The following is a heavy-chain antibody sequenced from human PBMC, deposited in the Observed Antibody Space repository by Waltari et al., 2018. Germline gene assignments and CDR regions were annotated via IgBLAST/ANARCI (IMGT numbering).Heavy chain of an antibody. CDR3: ARYPAYYYGSGRVDYFDY. CDR2: IYYSGST. D-gene: IGHD3-10*01. CDR1: GGSISSSSYY. V-gene: IGHV4-39*01. Sequence: QLQLQESGPGLVKPSETLSLTCTVSGGSISSSSYYWGWIRQPPRKGLEWIGSIYYSGSTYYNPSLKSRVTISVDTSKNQFSLKLSSVTAADTAVYYCARYPAYYYGSGRVDYFDYWGQGTLVTVSS. J-gene: IGHJ4*02.